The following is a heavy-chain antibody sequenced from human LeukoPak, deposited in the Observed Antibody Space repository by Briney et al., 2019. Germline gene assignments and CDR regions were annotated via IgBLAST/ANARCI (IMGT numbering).Heavy chain of an antibody. CDR3: ARERYSGSYSIAFDY. V-gene: IGHV3-30*04. D-gene: IGHD3-10*01. J-gene: IGHJ4*02. CDR1: GFTFSSYA. CDR2: ISYDGSNK. Sequence: GRSPRLSCAASGFTFSSYAMHWVRQAPGKGLEWVAVISYDGSNKYYADSVKGRFTISRDNSKNTLYLQMNSLRAEDTAVYYCARERYSGSYSIAFDYWGQGTLVTVSS.